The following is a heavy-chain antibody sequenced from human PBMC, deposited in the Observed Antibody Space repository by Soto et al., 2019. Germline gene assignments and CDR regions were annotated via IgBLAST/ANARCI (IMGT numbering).Heavy chain of an antibody. CDR3: ARDGPIVATIF. CDR2: IIPILGIA. Sequence: QVQLVQSGAEVKKPGSSVKVSCKASGGTFSSYTISWVRQAPGQGLEWMGRIIPILGIANYAQKFQGRVTITADKSTSTAYMELSSLRSEDTAVYYCARDGPIVATIFWGQGTLVTVSS. V-gene: IGHV1-69*08. CDR1: GGTFSSYT. J-gene: IGHJ4*02. D-gene: IGHD5-12*01.